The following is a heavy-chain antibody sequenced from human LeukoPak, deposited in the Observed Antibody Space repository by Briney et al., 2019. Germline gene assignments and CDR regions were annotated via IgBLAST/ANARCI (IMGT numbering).Heavy chain of an antibody. D-gene: IGHD5-24*01. Sequence: GGSLRLSCAASGFTFSNYWMSWVRQAPGKGLEWVANIKQDGSEKYYVNSVKGRFTTSRDNAKNSLYLQMNSLRAEDTAIYYCARGDDWNYEDYWGQGTLVTVSS. V-gene: IGHV3-7*01. CDR1: GFTFSNYW. J-gene: IGHJ4*02. CDR3: ARGDDWNYEDY. CDR2: IKQDGSEK.